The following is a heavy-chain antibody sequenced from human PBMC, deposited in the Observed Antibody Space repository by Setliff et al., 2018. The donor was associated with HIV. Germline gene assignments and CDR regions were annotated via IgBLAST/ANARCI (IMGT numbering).Heavy chain of an antibody. J-gene: IGHJ4*02. Sequence: PSETLSLTCTVSGGSMSSYYWSWIRQPPGKGLELIGYIYYSGSTNYNPSLNSRVTLPIDTSKSQFSLRLSSVTAADTALYYCARRSTVARGVDYFDYWGQGTLVTVSS. CDR1: GGSMSSYY. CDR2: IYYSGST. V-gene: IGHV4-59*08. CDR3: ARRSTVARGVDYFDY. D-gene: IGHD3-10*01.